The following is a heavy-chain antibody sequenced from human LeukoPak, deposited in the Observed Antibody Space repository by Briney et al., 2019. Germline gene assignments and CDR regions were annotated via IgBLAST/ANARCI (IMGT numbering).Heavy chain of an antibody. Sequence: GGSLRLSCAASGFTFSSYSMNWVRQAPGKGLEWVSYISSSSSTIYYADSVKGRFTISRDNAKNSLYLQMNSLRAEDTAVYYCARAHSSGQYYFDYWGQGTLVTVSS. J-gene: IGHJ4*02. V-gene: IGHV3-48*04. CDR1: GFTFSSYS. D-gene: IGHD6-19*01. CDR2: ISSSSSTI. CDR3: ARAHSSGQYYFDY.